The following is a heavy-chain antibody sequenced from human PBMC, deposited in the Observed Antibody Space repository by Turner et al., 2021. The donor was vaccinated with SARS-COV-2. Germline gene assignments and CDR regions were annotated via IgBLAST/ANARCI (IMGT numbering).Heavy chain of an antibody. J-gene: IGHJ5*02. CDR1: GFTFSRYG. V-gene: IGHV3-30*18. CDR2: ISYDGSNK. Sequence: QVQLVESGGGVVQPGRSLSLSCAASGFTFSRYGMPWVRQAPGKGLEWVAVISYDGSNKYYADSVKGRFTISRDNSKNTLYLQMNSLRAEDTAVYYCAKDLGQLDWFDPWGQGTLVTVSS. D-gene: IGHD6-13*01. CDR3: AKDLGQLDWFDP.